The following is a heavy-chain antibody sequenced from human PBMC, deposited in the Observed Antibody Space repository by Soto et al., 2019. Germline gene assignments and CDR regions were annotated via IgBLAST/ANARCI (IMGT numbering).Heavy chain of an antibody. V-gene: IGHV4-4*02. CDR1: GVSISSHDW. D-gene: IGHD5-18*01. Sequence: QVQLQESGPGLVKPSGTLSLTCAVSGVSISSHDWWTWVRQPPGKGLEWIGESHQSGNTNYNSSLESRVTISLDKSKNLFSLQLNSVPVADTAVYYCATRDTGRVYWGQGTLVTVSS. CDR2: SHQSGNT. J-gene: IGHJ4*02. CDR3: ATRDTGRVY.